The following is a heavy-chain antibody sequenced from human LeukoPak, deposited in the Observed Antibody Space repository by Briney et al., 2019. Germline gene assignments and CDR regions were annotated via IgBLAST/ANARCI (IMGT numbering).Heavy chain of an antibody. CDR1: GGSISSYY. CDR3: ARQRGSGSSSSGYYYMDV. J-gene: IGHJ6*03. D-gene: IGHD6-6*01. Sequence: SETLSLTCTVSGGSISSYYWSWIRQPAGKGLEWIGRIYTSGSTNYNPSLKSRVTISVDTSKNQFSLKLSSVTAADTAVYYCARQRGSGSSSSGYYYMDVWGKGTTVTVSS. V-gene: IGHV4-4*07. CDR2: IYTSGST.